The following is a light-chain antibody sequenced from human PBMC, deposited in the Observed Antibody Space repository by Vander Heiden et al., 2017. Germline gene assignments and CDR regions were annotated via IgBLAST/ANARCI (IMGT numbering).Light chain of an antibody. CDR1: QCVSSN. V-gene: IGKV3-15*01. CDR2: GAS. J-gene: IGKJ5*01. Sequence: VMTQSPATLSVSPGERATLSCRASQCVSSNLAWYQQKPGQAPRLLVYGASTTATGIPDRFSGSGSGTEFTLTISRLQSEDFAVYYCQQYNNWPPITFGQGTRLEIK. CDR3: QQYNNWPPIT.